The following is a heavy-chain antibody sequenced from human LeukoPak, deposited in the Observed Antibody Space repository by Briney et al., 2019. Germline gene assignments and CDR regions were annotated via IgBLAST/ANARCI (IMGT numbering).Heavy chain of an antibody. D-gene: IGHD3-22*01. J-gene: IGHJ5*02. CDR3: ANGGTYSSGP. CDR2: ISSSSSTI. CDR1: GFTFSSYS. V-gene: IGHV3-48*04. Sequence: GGSLRLSCAASGFTFSSYSMNWVRQAPGKGLEWVSYISSSSSTIYYADSVKGRFTISRDNAKNSLFLQINSLRAEDTAVYYCANGGTYSSGPWGQGTLVTVSS.